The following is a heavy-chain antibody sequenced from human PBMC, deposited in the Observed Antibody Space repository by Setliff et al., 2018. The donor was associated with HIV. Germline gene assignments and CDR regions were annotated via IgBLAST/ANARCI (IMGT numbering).Heavy chain of an antibody. CDR1: GGSFSGYY. CDR2: INHSGST. CDR3: ARGQENGDLRY. D-gene: IGHD3-10*01. V-gene: IGHV4-34*01. Sequence: PSETLSLTCAVYGGSFSGYYWSWIRQPPGKGLEWIGEINHSGSTNYNPSLKSRVTLSVDTSKNQFSLNLSSVTAADTALYYCARGQENGDLRYWGQGTLVTV. J-gene: IGHJ4*02.